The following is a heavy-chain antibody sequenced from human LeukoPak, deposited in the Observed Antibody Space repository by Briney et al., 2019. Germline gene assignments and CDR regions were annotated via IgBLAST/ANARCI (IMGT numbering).Heavy chain of an antibody. CDR3: TRGLAAVYYYYYYMDV. J-gene: IGHJ6*03. V-gene: IGHV3-74*01. CDR1: GFTFSSYW. CDR2: INSDGSST. Sequence: GGSLRLSCAASGFTFSSYWMHWVRQAPGKGLVWVSRINSDGSSTNYADSVKGRFTISRDNAKNTLYLQMNSLRAEGTAVCYCTRGLAAVYYYYYYMDVWGKGTTVTVSS. D-gene: IGHD6-13*01.